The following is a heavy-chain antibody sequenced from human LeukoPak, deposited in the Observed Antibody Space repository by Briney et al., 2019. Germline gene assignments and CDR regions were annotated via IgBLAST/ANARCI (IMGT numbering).Heavy chain of an antibody. J-gene: IGHJ4*02. Sequence: GGSLRLSCAASGLTVRNNFMSWVRQAPGKGLEWVSVLYSDGTTHYEDSVKGRFTISRDNSKNTLYLQMNSLRAEDTAVYYCARVPGFIWGQGTLVTVSS. V-gene: IGHV3-53*01. CDR3: ARVPGFI. CDR1: GLTVRNNF. D-gene: IGHD3-10*01. CDR2: LYSDGTT.